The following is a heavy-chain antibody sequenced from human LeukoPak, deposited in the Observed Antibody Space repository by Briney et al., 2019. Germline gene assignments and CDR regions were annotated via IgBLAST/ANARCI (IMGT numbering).Heavy chain of an antibody. CDR2: IIPILGTA. D-gene: IGHD3-10*01. Sequence: SVKVSCKASGGTFSSYAISWVRQAPGQGLEWMGGIIPILGTANYAQKFQGRVTITADESTSTAYMELSSLRSEDTAVYYCARDRASGITMVPWFDPWGQGTLVTVSS. CDR3: ARDRASGITMVPWFDP. CDR1: GGTFSSYA. V-gene: IGHV1-69*01. J-gene: IGHJ5*02.